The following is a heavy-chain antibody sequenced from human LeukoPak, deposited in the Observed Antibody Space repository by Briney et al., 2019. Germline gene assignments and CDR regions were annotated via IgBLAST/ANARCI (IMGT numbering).Heavy chain of an antibody. J-gene: IGHJ4*02. CDR1: GFTVSSNY. V-gene: IGHV3-7*03. CDR3: ATGAGCGY. CDR2: IKQDGSER. Sequence: PGGSLRLSCAASGFTVSSNYMSWVRQAPGKGLEWVANIKQDGSERNYVDSVKGRFTISRDNAKNSLYLQMNTLRDEDTAVYYCATGAGCGYWGQGTLVTVSS. D-gene: IGHD6-19*01.